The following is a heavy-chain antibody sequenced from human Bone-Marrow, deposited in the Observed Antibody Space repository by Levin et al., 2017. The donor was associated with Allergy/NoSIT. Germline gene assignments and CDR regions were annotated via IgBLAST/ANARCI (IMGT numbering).Heavy chain of an antibody. D-gene: IGHD2-15*01. CDR3: ATDRPDIVVDVADNDAFDI. CDR2: IYYSGST. J-gene: IGHJ3*02. Sequence: PSETLSLTCTVSGDSISSSSYYWGWIRQSPGKGLEWIGSIYYSGSTYYNPSLKSRGTISLDTSKNQFSLRLTSVTAADTPVYHCATDRPDIVVDVADNDAFDIWGQGTMVIVSS. CDR1: GDSISSSSYY. V-gene: IGHV4-39*07.